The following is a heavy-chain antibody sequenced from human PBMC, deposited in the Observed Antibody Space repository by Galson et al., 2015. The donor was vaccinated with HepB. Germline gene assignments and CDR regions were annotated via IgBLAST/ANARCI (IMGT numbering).Heavy chain of an antibody. J-gene: IGHJ6*02. D-gene: IGHD2-15*01. CDR1: GGTFSSYA. V-gene: IGHV1-69*06. Sequence: SVKVSCKASGGTFSSYAISWVRQAPGQGLEWMGGIIPIFGTANYAQKFQGRVTITADKSTSTAYMELSSLRSEDTAVYYCARDLWVVVAARTYYYGMDVWGQGTTVTVSS. CDR3: ARDLWVVVAARTYYYGMDV. CDR2: IIPIFGTA.